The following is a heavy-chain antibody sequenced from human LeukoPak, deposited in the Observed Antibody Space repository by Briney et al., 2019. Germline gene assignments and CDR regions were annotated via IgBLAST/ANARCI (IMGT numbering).Heavy chain of an antibody. CDR3: TTDRIVAVGPQFDY. V-gene: IGHV3-15*01. CDR2: IKSKTDGGTT. J-gene: IGHJ4*02. CDR1: GFTSNNAW. Sequence: PGGSLRLSCAASGFTSNNAWMSWVRQAPGKGLEWVARIKSKTDGGTTDYAAPVKGRFTVSRDDSKSTLYLQMNSLKAEDTAMYYCTTDRIVAVGPQFDYWGQGTLVTVSS. D-gene: IGHD6-13*01.